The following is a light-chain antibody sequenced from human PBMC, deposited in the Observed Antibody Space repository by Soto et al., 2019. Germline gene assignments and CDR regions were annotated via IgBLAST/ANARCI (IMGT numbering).Light chain of an antibody. Sequence: EIELTHFLASLTMSPEEKATLSCRASQSVSSYLAWYQQKPGQAPRLLIYDASNRATGIPARFSGSGSGTDFTLTISSLEPEDFAVYYCQQRSNWPPITFGQGTRLEIK. J-gene: IGKJ5*01. V-gene: IGKV3-11*01. CDR3: QQRSNWPPIT. CDR2: DAS. CDR1: QSVSSY.